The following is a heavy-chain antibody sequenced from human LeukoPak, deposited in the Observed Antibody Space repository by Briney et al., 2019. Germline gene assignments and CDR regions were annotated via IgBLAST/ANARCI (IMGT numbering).Heavy chain of an antibody. Sequence: SETLSLTCTVSGGSVSSGSYYWSWIRQPPGKGLEWIGYIYYSGSTNYNPSLKSRVTISVDTSKNQFSLKLSSVTAADTAVYYCARDTDYEGLDYWGQGTLVTVSS. J-gene: IGHJ4*02. D-gene: IGHD4-17*01. CDR3: ARDTDYEGLDY. CDR2: IYYSGST. V-gene: IGHV4-61*01. CDR1: GGSVSSGSYY.